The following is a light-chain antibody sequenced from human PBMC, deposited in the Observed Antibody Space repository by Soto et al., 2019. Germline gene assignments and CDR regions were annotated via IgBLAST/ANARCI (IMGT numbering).Light chain of an antibody. CDR2: AAS. CDR3: QQYTEWPPWT. J-gene: IGKJ1*01. V-gene: IGKV3-15*01. Sequence: EIVMTQSPATLSLSPGGRASLSCRASQSVSSNVAWYQQKRGQAPRLLIYAASTRATGIPTRFSGSGSGTEFTLTISSLQSEDFAVYYCQQYTEWPPWTFGQGTKVDIK. CDR1: QSVSSN.